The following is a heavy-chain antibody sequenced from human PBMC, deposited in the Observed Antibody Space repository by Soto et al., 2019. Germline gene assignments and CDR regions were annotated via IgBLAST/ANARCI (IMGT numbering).Heavy chain of an antibody. CDR1: GFTFSNYW. J-gene: IGHJ4*02. V-gene: IGHV3-74*01. Sequence: EVQLVESGGDLVQPGGSLRLSCAASGFTFSNYWMHWVRQAPGKGLVWVSHIINDGSSTVYVDSVKGRFSISRDNAKNTVYLQMNSLRPEDTAVYYCVRGAGGLDSWGQGTLVTVSS. D-gene: IGHD3-10*01. CDR3: VRGAGGLDS. CDR2: IINDGSST.